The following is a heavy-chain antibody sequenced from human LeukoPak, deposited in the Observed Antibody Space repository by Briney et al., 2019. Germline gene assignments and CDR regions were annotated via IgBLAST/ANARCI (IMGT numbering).Heavy chain of an antibody. CDR3: ARGISDYGDYFDY. CDR2: IYYSGST. CDR1: GGSISSGGYY. D-gene: IGHD4-17*01. V-gene: IGHV4-31*03. J-gene: IGHJ4*02. Sequence: SETLSLTCTVSGGSISSGGYYWSWIRQHPGKCLEWIGYIYYSGSTYYNPSLKSRVTISVDTSKNQFSLKLSSVTAADTAVYYCARGISDYGDYFDYWGQGTLVTVSS.